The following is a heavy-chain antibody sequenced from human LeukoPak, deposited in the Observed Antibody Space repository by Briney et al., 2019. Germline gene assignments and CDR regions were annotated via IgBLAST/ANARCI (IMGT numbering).Heavy chain of an antibody. CDR3: ARSYASRDYYYYGMDV. CDR2: INPNSGGT. V-gene: IGHV1-2*02. Sequence: ASVKVSCKASGYTFTGYYMHWVRQAPGQGLKWMGWINPNSGGTNYAQKFQGRVTMTRDTSISTAYMELSRLRSDDTAVYYCARSYASRDYYYYGMDVWGQGTTVTVSS. CDR1: GYTFTGYY. D-gene: IGHD3-10*01. J-gene: IGHJ6*02.